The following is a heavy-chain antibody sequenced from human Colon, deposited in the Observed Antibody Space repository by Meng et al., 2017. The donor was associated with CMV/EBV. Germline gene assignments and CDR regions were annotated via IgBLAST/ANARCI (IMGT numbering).Heavy chain of an antibody. CDR3: EYSRGSNGWAFDY. CDR2: ICWHDDT. D-gene: IGHD6-19*01. J-gene: IGHJ4*02. Sequence: PWLINTTHTSSSPCTFPALSLIPREVGVVRNRQPPGKALECLALICWHDDTRYSPSLKRRLTITMDTSKTQVVLIRTHMAPVDTGTYYCEYSRGSNGWAFDYWGQGTLVTVSS. CDR1: ALSLIPREVG. V-gene: IGHV2-5*04.